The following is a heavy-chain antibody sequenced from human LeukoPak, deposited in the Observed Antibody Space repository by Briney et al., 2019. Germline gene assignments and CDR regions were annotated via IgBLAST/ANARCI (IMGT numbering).Heavy chain of an antibody. J-gene: IGHJ4*02. Sequence: PGGSLRLSCAASGFTFSDYHMDWVRQAPGKGLEWIGRSKNKDYAYSTVYAASVKGRFTFSRDDPKNSLYLQMNSLTTEDTAVYYCTRIFYYGTRGYYPDFWGQGTLVTVSS. CDR2: SKNKDYAYST. CDR1: GFTFSDYH. V-gene: IGHV3-72*01. CDR3: TRIFYYGTRGYYPDF. D-gene: IGHD3-22*01.